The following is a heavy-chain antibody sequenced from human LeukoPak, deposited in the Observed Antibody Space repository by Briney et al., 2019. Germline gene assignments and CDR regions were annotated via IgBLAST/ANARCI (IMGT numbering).Heavy chain of an antibody. CDR3: ARHKIRYLRGAFDI. D-gene: IGHD3-9*01. V-gene: IGHV4-59*08. CDR1: GGSISSYY. CDR2: IYYSGST. J-gene: IGHJ3*02. Sequence: SETLSLTCTVPGGSISSYYWSWIRQPPGKGLEWIGYIYYSGSTNYNPSLKSRVTISVDTSKNQFSLKLSSVTAADTAVYYCARHKIRYLRGAFDIWGQGTMVTVSS.